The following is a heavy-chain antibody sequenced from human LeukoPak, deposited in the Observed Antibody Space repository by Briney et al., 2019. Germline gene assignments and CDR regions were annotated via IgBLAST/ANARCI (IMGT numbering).Heavy chain of an antibody. D-gene: IGHD3-16*02. CDR1: GFTVSSNY. V-gene: IGHV3-53*01. CDR2: IYSGGST. J-gene: IGHJ4*02. CDR3: AGRSYLATVDY. Sequence: GGSLRLSCAASGFTVSSNYMSWVRQAPGKGLEWVSVIYSGGSTYYADSVKGRFTISRDNSKNTLYLQMNSLRAEDTAVYYCAGRSYLATVDYWGQGTLVTVSS.